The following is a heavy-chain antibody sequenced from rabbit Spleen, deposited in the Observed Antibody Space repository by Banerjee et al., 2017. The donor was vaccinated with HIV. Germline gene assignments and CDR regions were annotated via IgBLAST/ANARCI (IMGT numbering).Heavy chain of an antibody. D-gene: IGHD6-1*01. CDR1: GFSFSSNY. Sequence: QEQLEESGGDLVKPEGSLTLTCTASGFSFSSNYMCWVRQAPGKGLEWIGCIYPGSGSTYYASWAKGRFTISSTSSTTVTLQMTSLTAADTATYFCARSLYYTAGYTDYAYTTLYLWGPGTLVTVS. CDR2: IYPGSGST. J-gene: IGHJ6*01. V-gene: IGHV1S45*01. CDR3: ARSLYYTAGYTDYAYTTLYL.